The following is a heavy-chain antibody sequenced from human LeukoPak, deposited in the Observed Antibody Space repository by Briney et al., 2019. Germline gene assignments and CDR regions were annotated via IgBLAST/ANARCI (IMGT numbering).Heavy chain of an antibody. Sequence: PSETLSLTCAVYGGSFSGYYWSWIRQPPGKGLEWIGEINHSGSTNYNPSLKSRVTISVDTSKNQFSLKLSSVTAADTAVYYCARDDRSSAGAVDYWGQGTLVTVS. CDR1: GGSFSGYY. D-gene: IGHD6-6*01. CDR2: INHSGST. V-gene: IGHV4-34*01. CDR3: ARDDRSSAGAVDY. J-gene: IGHJ4*02.